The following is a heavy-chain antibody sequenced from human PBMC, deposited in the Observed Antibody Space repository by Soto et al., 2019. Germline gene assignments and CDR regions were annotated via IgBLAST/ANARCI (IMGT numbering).Heavy chain of an antibody. V-gene: IGHV3-43*01. CDR3: AKNGYSSGWTGWFDH. Sequence: GGSLRLFCAASGFTFDDYTMHWVRQAPGKGLEWVSLISWDGGSTYYADSVKGRFTTSRDNSKNSLYLQMNSLRTEDTALYYCAKNGYSSGWTGWFDHWGQGTLVTVSS. D-gene: IGHD6-25*01. CDR1: GFTFDDYT. J-gene: IGHJ5*02. CDR2: ISWDGGST.